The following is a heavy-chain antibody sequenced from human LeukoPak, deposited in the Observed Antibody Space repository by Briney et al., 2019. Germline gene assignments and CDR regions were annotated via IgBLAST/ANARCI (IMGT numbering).Heavy chain of an antibody. Sequence: GGSLRLSCAASGFTFSSYWMSWVRQAPGKGLEWVANIKLDGSEKYYVDSVKGRFTISRDNAKKSLYLQMNSLRDEDTAVYYCARGLNDSWTGENYWGQGTLVTVSS. D-gene: IGHD3-3*01. CDR3: ARGLNDSWTGENY. CDR1: GFTFSSYW. J-gene: IGHJ4*02. V-gene: IGHV3-7*01. CDR2: IKLDGSEK.